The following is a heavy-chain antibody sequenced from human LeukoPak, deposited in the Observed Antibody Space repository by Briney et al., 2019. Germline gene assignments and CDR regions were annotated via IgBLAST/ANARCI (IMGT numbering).Heavy chain of an antibody. J-gene: IGHJ5*02. CDR1: GYSISAGYY. Sequence: SETLSLTCTVSGYSISAGYYWGWIRQPPGKGLEWIGSIYHSGSTYYNPSLKSRVTISVDTSKNQFSLKLSSVTAADTAVYYCARPRYNWSYGGFDPWGQGTLVTVSS. V-gene: IGHV4-38-2*02. D-gene: IGHD1-7*01. CDR2: IYHSGST. CDR3: ARPRYNWSYGGFDP.